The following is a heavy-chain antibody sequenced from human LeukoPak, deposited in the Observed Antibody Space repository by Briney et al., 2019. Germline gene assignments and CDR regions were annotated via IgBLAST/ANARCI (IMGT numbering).Heavy chain of an antibody. CDR2: INHSGST. Sequence: ASETLSLTCAVYGGSFSGYYWTWIRQPPGKGLEWLGEINHSGSTNYNPSLKSRVSISVDTSKNQFSLKVRSMTAADMAVYYCARRPGRGLNRRNPRLGERHNWFDPWGQGTLVTVSS. CDR3: ARRPGRGLNRRNPRLGERHNWFDP. CDR1: GGSFSGYY. V-gene: IGHV4-34*01. D-gene: IGHD3-10*01. J-gene: IGHJ5*02.